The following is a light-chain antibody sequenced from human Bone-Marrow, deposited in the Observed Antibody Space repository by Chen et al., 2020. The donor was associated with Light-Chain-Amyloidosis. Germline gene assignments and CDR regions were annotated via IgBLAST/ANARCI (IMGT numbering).Light chain of an antibody. CDR1: LLAKNY. Sequence: SYELTQPSSVSVSPGQTAKITCSGDLLAKNYVRCLQQKPGQAPVLVIYKDTERPSGIPERFSGSSSETTATLTVSGAQVDDEADYHCYSATDDSLGVFGGGTRLTVL. CDR2: KDT. CDR3: YSATDDSLGV. V-gene: IGLV3-27*01. J-gene: IGLJ3*02.